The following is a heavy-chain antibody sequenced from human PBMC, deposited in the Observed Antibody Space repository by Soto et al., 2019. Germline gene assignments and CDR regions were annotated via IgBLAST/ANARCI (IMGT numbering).Heavy chain of an antibody. Sequence: PGGSLRLSCAASGFTFSSYAMSWVRQAPGKGLEWVSAISGSGGSTYYADSVKGRFTISRDNSKNTLYLQMNSLRAEDTAVYYCSKGVSGSYSFLDAFDIWGQGTMVTVSS. CDR1: GFTFSSYA. D-gene: IGHD1-26*01. CDR3: SKGVSGSYSFLDAFDI. V-gene: IGHV3-23*01. CDR2: ISGSGGST. J-gene: IGHJ3*02.